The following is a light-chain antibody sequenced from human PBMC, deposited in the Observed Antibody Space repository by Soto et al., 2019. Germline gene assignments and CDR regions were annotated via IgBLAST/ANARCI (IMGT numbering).Light chain of an antibody. CDR1: SSDVGSYNL. CDR2: EGS. CDR3: SSYTSSNTQV. J-gene: IGLJ3*02. Sequence: QSVLTQPASVSGSPGQSITISCTGTSSDVGSYNLVSWYQQHPGKAPKLMIYEGSKRPSGVSNRFSGSKSGNTASLTISGLQAEDEADYYCSSYTSSNTQVLGGGTKLTVL. V-gene: IGLV2-14*02.